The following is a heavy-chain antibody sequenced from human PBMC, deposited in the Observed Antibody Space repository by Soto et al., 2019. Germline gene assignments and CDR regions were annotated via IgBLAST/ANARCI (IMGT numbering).Heavy chain of an antibody. Sequence: SETLSLTCSVSGDSISSSTYYWGWMRQPPGKGLEWIASFYYNGNTYYNPSLKSRVTIFVDTSKNQFSLKLSSVTAADTAVYYCARQVDSSGYFPNWGQGTLVTVSS. J-gene: IGHJ4*02. D-gene: IGHD3-22*01. V-gene: IGHV4-39*01. CDR3: ARQVDSSGYFPN. CDR1: GDSISSSTYY. CDR2: FYYNGNT.